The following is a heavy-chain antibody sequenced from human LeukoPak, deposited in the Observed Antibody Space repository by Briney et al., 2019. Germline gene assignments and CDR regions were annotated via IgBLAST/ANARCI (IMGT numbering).Heavy chain of an antibody. CDR3: ARGFTTP. CDR2: ISYDGSNK. V-gene: IGHV3-30-3*01. J-gene: IGHJ5*02. D-gene: IGHD1-1*01. CDR1: GLTFSVSA. Sequence: PGGSLRLSCSASGLTFSVSAIHWVRQASGKGLEWVAVISYDGSNKYYADSVKGRFTISRDNSKNTLYLQMNSLRAEDTAVYYCARGFTTPWGQGTLVTVSS.